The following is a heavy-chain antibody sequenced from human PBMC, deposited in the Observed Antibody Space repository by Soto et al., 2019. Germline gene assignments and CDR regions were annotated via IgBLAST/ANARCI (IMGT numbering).Heavy chain of an antibody. D-gene: IGHD1-1*01. J-gene: IGHJ4*02. Sequence: GSLRLSFAASAFSFSTSWMHWVRQAPGEGLVWVSRINPDGRTINYADSVKGRFTISRDNAKNTLYLQMDILRVEDTAVYFCVTAGNYRFDNWGLGTLVTVSS. V-gene: IGHV3-74*01. CDR2: INPDGRTI. CDR3: VTAGNYRFDN. CDR1: AFSFSTSW.